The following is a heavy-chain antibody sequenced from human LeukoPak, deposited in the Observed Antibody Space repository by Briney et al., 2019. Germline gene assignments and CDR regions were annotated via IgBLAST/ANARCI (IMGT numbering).Heavy chain of an antibody. V-gene: IGHV1-46*01. Sequence: VASVKVSCKASGYTLTSYYMHWVRQAPGQGLEWMGIINPSGGSTSYAQKFQGRVTMTRDTSTSTVYMELSSLRSEDTAVYYCARMYRPYYFDYWGQGTLVTVSS. CDR3: ARMYRPYYFDY. CDR2: INPSGGST. D-gene: IGHD1-26*01. J-gene: IGHJ4*02. CDR1: GYTLTSYY.